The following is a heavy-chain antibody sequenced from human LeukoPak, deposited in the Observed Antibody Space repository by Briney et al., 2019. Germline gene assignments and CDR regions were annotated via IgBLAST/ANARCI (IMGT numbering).Heavy chain of an antibody. Sequence: PSETLSLTCTVSGYSISSGYYWGWIRQPPGKGLEWIGSIYHSGSTYYNPSLKSRVTISVDTSKNQFSLKLSSVTAADTAVYYCARGIFWYNWNYYYYYMDVWGKGTTVTVSS. CDR1: GYSISSGYY. J-gene: IGHJ6*03. CDR3: ARGIFWYNWNYYYYYMDV. V-gene: IGHV4-38-2*02. D-gene: IGHD1-1*01. CDR2: IYHSGST.